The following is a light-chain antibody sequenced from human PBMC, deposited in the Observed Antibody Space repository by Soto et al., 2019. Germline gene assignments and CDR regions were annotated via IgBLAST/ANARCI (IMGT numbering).Light chain of an antibody. CDR3: QHLNSYPS. Sequence: IQLTQSPSSLSASVGDRVTITCRASQGISSYLAWYQQKPGKAPKLLIYAASTLQSGVPSRFSGSGSGTDFTLTISSLQPEDFATYYCQHLNSYPSFGGGTKVDI. CDR1: QGISSY. J-gene: IGKJ4*01. CDR2: AAS. V-gene: IGKV1-9*01.